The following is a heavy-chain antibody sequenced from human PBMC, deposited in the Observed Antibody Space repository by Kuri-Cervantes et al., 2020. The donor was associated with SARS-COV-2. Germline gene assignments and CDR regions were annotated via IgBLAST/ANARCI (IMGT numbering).Heavy chain of an antibody. CDR2: INHSGST. D-gene: IGHD2-15*01. CDR3: ARVVVAAYYYYYYMDV. Sequence: SQTLSLTCAVYGGSFSGYYWSWIRQSPGKGLEWIGEINHSGSTNYNPSLKSRVTISVDTSKNQFSLKLSSVTAADTAVYYCARVVVAAYYYYYYMDVWGKGTTVTVSS. V-gene: IGHV4-34*01. CDR1: GGSFSGYY. J-gene: IGHJ6*03.